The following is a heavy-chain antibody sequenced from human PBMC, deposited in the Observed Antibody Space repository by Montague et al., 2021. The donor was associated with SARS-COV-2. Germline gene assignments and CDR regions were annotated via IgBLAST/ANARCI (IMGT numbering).Heavy chain of an antibody. J-gene: IGHJ4*02. CDR3: ARLNFHITIFGVVSSRVFDY. CDR1: GGSISSSSNY. D-gene: IGHD3-3*01. V-gene: IGHV4-39*01. CDR2: IYYSGST. Sequence: SETLSLTCTVSGGSISSSSNYWGWIRQPPGKGLELIGNIYYSGSTYYNPSLKSRVTISVDTSKNQFSLKLSSVTAADTAVYYCARLNFHITIFGVVSSRVFDYWGQGTLVTVSS.